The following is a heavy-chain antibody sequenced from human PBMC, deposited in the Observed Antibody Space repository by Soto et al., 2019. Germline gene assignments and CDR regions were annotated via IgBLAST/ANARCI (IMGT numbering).Heavy chain of an antibody. CDR1: GGTFSSYA. CDR3: ARASITIFGVVIKYYYYYGMDV. Sequence: SVKVSCKASGGTFSSYAISWVRQAPGQGLEWMGGIIPIFGTANYAQKFQGRVTITADESTSTAYMELSSLRSEDTAVYYCARASITIFGVVIKYYYYYGMDVWGQGTTV. V-gene: IGHV1-69*13. D-gene: IGHD3-3*01. CDR2: IIPIFGTA. J-gene: IGHJ6*02.